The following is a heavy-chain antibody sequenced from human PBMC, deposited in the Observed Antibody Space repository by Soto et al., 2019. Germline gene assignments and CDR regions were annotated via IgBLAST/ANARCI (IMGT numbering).Heavy chain of an antibody. V-gene: IGHV3-33*01. J-gene: IGHJ5*02. D-gene: IGHD1-7*01. CDR2: IWYDGSNK. CDR3: ARPGTTTADWFDP. CDR1: GFTFGSYG. Sequence: PGGSLRLSWAAAGFTFGSYGRHRVRQAPGKGLEWVAVIWYDGSNKYYADSVKGRFTISRDNSKNTLYLQMNSLRAEDTAVYYCARPGTTTADWFDPWGQGTLVTVSS.